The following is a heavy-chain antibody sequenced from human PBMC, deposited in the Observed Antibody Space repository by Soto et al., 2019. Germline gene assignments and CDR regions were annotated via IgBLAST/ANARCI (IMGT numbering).Heavy chain of an antibody. Sequence: PSETLSLTCTVSGVSISSYYWRWIRQPPGKGLEWIGYIYYSGSTNYNPSLKSRVTISVDTSKNQFSLKLSSVTAADTAVYYCARLGYCSSTSCLDYWGQGTLVTVSS. CDR3: ARLGYCSSTSCLDY. CDR2: IYYSGST. D-gene: IGHD2-2*03. CDR1: GVSISSYY. V-gene: IGHV4-59*08. J-gene: IGHJ4*02.